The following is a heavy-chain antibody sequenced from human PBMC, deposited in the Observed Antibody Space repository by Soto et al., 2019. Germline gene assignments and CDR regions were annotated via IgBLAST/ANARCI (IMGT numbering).Heavy chain of an antibody. Sequence: SETLSLTCTVSVGSISSSSYYWGWILQPPGKGLEWIGSIYYSGSTYYNPSLKSRVTISVDTSKNQFSLKLSSVTAADTAVYYCARVWYSSGWYSSDYYYGMDVWGQGTTVTVSS. CDR1: VGSISSSSYY. CDR3: ARVWYSSGWYSSDYYYGMDV. CDR2: IYYSGST. V-gene: IGHV4-39*01. D-gene: IGHD6-19*01. J-gene: IGHJ6*02.